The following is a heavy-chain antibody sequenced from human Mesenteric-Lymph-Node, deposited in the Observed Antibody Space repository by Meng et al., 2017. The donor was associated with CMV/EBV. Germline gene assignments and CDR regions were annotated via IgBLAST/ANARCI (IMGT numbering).Heavy chain of an antibody. CDR2: ISYDGSNK. CDR1: GFTFSSYA. CDR3: ARVYYGMDV. V-gene: IGHV3-30*04. Sequence: GGSLRLSCAASGFTFSSYAMHWVRQAPGKGLEWVAVISYDGSNKYYADSVKGRFTISRDNSKNTLYLQMNSLRAEDTAVYYCARVYYGMDVWGQGTTVTVSS. J-gene: IGHJ6*02.